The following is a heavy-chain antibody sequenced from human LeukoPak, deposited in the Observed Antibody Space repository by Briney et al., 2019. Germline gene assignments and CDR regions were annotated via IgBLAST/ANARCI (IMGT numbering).Heavy chain of an antibody. CDR1: AYSFTSYW. CDR3: ARREGSGSYYVGAFDI. D-gene: IGHD3-10*01. CDR2: IYPGDSDT. Sequence: GESLKISCKGSAYSFTSYWIGWVRQMPGKGLEWMGIIYPGDSDTGYSPSFQGQVTISVDKTISTAYLQWSSLKASDNAMYYCARREGSGSYYVGAFDIWGQGTMVTVSS. V-gene: IGHV5-51*01. J-gene: IGHJ3*02.